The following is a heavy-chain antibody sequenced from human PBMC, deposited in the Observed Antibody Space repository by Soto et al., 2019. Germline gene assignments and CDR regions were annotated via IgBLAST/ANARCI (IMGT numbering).Heavy chain of an antibody. CDR2: ISAYNGNT. Sequence: QVQLVQSGAEVKKPGASVKVSCKASGYTFTNFGISWLRQAPGQGLEWMGWISAYNGNTNYAQNFQGRVTMTTDTAQSTAYMELRSLRSDDSAVYCCAREGTPIDYWGRGTLFPVSS. CDR3: AREGTPIDY. V-gene: IGHV1-18*01. D-gene: IGHD3-10*01. J-gene: IGHJ4*02. CDR1: GYTFTNFG.